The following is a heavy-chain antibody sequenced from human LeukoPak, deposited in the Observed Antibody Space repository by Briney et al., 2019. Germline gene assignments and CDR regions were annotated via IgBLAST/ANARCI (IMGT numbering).Heavy chain of an antibody. J-gene: IGHJ4*02. CDR2: INPSGGST. Sequence: GASVKVSCKASGYTFTSYYMHWVRQAPGQGLEWMGIINPSGGSTSYAQKFQGRVTITRDTSASTAYIELSSLRSEDTAVYYCASPQTEYSSSWYYFDYWGQGTLVTVSS. CDR1: GYTFTSYY. CDR3: ASPQTEYSSSWYYFDY. D-gene: IGHD6-13*01. V-gene: IGHV1-46*01.